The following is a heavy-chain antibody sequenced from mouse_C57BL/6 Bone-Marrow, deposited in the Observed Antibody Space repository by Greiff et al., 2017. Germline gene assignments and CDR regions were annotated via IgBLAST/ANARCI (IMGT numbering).Heavy chain of an antibody. CDR3: ARKGYDYDGDYYAMDY. D-gene: IGHD2-4*01. Sequence: VKLQQSGPGLVQPSQSLSITCTVSGFSLTSYGVHWVRQSPGKGLEWLGVIWSGGSTDYNAAFISRLSISKDNSKSQVFFKMNSLQADDTAIYYCARKGYDYDGDYYAMDYWGQGTSVTVSS. CDR2: IWSGGST. J-gene: IGHJ4*01. CDR1: GFSLTSYG. V-gene: IGHV2-2*01.